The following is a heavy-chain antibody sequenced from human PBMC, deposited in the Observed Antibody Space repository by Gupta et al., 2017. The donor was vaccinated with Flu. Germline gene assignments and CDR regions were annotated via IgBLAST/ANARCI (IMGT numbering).Heavy chain of an antibody. J-gene: IGHJ4*02. CDR2: ISSSSSYI. CDR3: ARDRPQEVQLWLGDPKYYFDY. D-gene: IGHD5-18*01. V-gene: IGHV3-21*01. Sequence: GLRWVSSISSSSSYIYYADSVKGRFTISRDNAKNSLYLQMNSLRAEDTAVYYCARDRPQEVQLWLGDPKYYFDYWGQGTLVTVSS.